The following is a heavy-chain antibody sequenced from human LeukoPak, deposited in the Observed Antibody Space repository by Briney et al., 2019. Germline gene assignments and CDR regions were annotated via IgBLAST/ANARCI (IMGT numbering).Heavy chain of an antibody. V-gene: IGHV1-3*01. D-gene: IGHD4-17*01. CDR2: INAGNGNT. CDR3: ARDSYMRYGDYQTDWFDP. J-gene: IGHJ5*02. Sequence: ASVKASCKASGYTFTSYAMHWVRQAPGQRLEWMGWINAGNGNTKYSQKFQCRVTITRDTSASTAYMELSSLRSEDTAVYYCARDSYMRYGDYQTDWFDPWGQGTLVTASS. CDR1: GYTFTSYA.